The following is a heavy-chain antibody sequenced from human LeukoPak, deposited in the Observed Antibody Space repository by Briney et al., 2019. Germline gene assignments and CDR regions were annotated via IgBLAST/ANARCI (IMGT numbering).Heavy chain of an antibody. D-gene: IGHD6-13*01. Sequence: GGSLRLSCAASGFTFSNYYMTWIRQAPGMGLKWVSYISSSGSYTNYADSVKGRFTISRDNAKNSLYLQMNSLRDEGTAVYYCARRGYSSSWYTSSPPTGDFDYWGQGTLVTVSS. CDR1: GFTFSNYY. J-gene: IGHJ4*02. CDR3: ARRGYSSSWYTSSPPTGDFDY. CDR2: ISSSGSYT. V-gene: IGHV3-11*03.